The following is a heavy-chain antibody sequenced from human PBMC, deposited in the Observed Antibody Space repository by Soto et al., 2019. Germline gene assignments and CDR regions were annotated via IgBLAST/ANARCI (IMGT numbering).Heavy chain of an antibody. CDR3: AKGSAYDYVWGSYQLGMDV. CDR2: LSGSGGST. V-gene: IGHV3-23*01. J-gene: IGHJ6*02. CDR1: GFTFSSYA. Sequence: VGSLILSCAASGFTFSSYAMSWVRQAPGKGLEWVSGLSGSGGSTYYADSVKGRFTISRDNSKNTLYLQMNSLRAEDMAVYYCAKGSAYDYVWGSYQLGMDVWGQGSTVTVSS. D-gene: IGHD3-16*01.